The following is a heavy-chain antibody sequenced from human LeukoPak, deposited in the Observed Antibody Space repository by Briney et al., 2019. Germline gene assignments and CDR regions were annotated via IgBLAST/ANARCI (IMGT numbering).Heavy chain of an antibody. CDR2: IYSGGTT. V-gene: IGHV3-53*01. CDR1: GFTVSNNY. Sequence: GGSLRLSCAASGFTVSNNYMTWVRQAPGKGLEWVSVIYSGGTTYYVDSVKGRFTVSRDNSKNTLYLQMNSLRAEDMAVYYCARANTADYYHYYMDVWGKGTTVTISS. J-gene: IGHJ6*03. CDR3: ARANTADYYHYYMDV. D-gene: IGHD4/OR15-4a*01.